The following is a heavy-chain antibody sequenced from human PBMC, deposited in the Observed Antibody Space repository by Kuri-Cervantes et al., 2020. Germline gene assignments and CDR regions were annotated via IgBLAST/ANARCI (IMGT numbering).Heavy chain of an antibody. J-gene: IGHJ4*02. CDR1: GGTFSSYA. Sequence: SVKVSCKASGGTFSSYAISWVRQAPGQGLEWMGGIIPIFGTANYAQKFQGRVTITADESTSTAYMELSSLRSEDTAVYYCARAGGGSSPLGYYSDYWGQGTLVTVSS. CDR3: ARAGGGSSPLGYYSDY. V-gene: IGHV1-69*13. D-gene: IGHD1-26*01. CDR2: IIPIFGTA.